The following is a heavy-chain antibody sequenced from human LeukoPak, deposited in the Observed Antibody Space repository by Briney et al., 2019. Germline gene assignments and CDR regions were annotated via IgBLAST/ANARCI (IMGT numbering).Heavy chain of an antibody. CDR1: GGSVSSGSYY. Sequence: SETLSLTCTVSGGSVSSGSYYWSWIRQPPGKGLEWIGYIYYSGTTNYNPSLESRVTISVDTSKNQFSLKLSSVTAADTAVYYCARDPSGYFNYWGQGTLVTVSS. V-gene: IGHV4-61*01. J-gene: IGHJ4*02. CDR2: IYYSGTT. D-gene: IGHD3-22*01. CDR3: ARDPSGYFNY.